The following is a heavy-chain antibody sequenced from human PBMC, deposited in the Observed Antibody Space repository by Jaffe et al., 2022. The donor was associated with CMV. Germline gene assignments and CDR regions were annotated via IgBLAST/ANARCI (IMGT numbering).Heavy chain of an antibody. Sequence: EVQLVESGGGLVKPGGSLRLSCAASGFTFSSYSMNWVRQAPGKGLEWVSSISSSSSYIYYADSVKGRFTISRDNAKNSLYLQMNSLRAEDTAVYYCARDKELGPGAFDIWGQGTMVTVSS. J-gene: IGHJ3*02. V-gene: IGHV3-21*01. CDR1: GFTFSSYS. CDR2: ISSSSSYI. D-gene: IGHD1-26*01. CDR3: ARDKELGPGAFDI.